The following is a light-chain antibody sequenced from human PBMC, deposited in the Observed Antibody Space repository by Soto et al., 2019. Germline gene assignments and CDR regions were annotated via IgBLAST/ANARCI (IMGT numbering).Light chain of an antibody. V-gene: IGKV1-12*01. J-gene: IGKJ4*01. CDR2: TGS. CDR1: PGISSW. Sequence: DIPMTQSPSSVSASVGDRVSITCRASPGISSWLAWYQQKPGRAPKLLIYTGSSLQSGVPSRFSGTGSGTAFTLTISSLQPEDVATYYCQQANSFALTFGGGTKVEIK. CDR3: QQANSFALT.